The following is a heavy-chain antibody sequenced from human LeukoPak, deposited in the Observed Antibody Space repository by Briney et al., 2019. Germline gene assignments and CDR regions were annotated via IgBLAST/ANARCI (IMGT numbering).Heavy chain of an antibody. V-gene: IGHV3-30*03. D-gene: IGHD3-3*01. Sequence: PGGSLRLSCAASGFTFHNYGMHWVRQAPGKGLERVAVISYDGSNKYYADSVKGRFTISRDNSKNTLYLQMNSLRAEDTAVYYCARDHIGSIFGVVTPWSLDYWGQGTLVTVSS. J-gene: IGHJ4*02. CDR2: ISYDGSNK. CDR3: ARDHIGSIFGVVTPWSLDY. CDR1: GFTFHNYG.